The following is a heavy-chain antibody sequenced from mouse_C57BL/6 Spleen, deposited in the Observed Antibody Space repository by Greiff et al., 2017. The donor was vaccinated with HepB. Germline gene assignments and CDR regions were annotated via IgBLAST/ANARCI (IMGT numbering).Heavy chain of an antibody. CDR2: IDPETGGT. CDR1: GYTFTDYE. J-gene: IGHJ1*03. D-gene: IGHD1-1*01. CDR3: THHYYGNHWYFDV. Sequence: QVQLKESGAELVRPGASVTLSCKASGYTFTDYEMHWVKQTPVHGLEWIGAIDPETGGTAYNQKFKGKAILTADKSSSTAYMELRSLTSEDSAVYYCTHHYYGNHWYFDVWGTGTTVTVSS. V-gene: IGHV1-15*01.